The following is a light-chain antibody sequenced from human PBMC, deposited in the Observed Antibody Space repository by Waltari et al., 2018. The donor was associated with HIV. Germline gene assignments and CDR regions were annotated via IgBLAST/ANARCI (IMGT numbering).Light chain of an antibody. J-gene: IGKJ1*01. Sequence: DIVMTQSPASLAVSPGGRATINCRPSRSLLHSSKNKNDLAWYQQKPGQPPKLLIYWASTRQSGVPERFSGSGSGTDFTLTISSLQAEDAAVYYCQQYFSLPATFGQGTKVEIK. CDR1: RSLLHSSKNKND. V-gene: IGKV4-1*01. CDR2: WAS. CDR3: QQYFSLPAT.